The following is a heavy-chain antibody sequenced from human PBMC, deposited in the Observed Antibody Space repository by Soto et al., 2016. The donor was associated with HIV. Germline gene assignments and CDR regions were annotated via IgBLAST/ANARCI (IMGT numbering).Heavy chain of an antibody. V-gene: IGHV4-34*01. J-gene: IGHJ4*02. CDR1: GGSFSGYY. CDR3: ARGRDVRSAYQLDY. Sequence: QVQLQQWGAGLLKPLETLALTCAVYGGSFSGYYWNWIRQPPGKGLEWIGEINHSGSTTYNLSLKGRVTIALDTSKNQFSLKVTFVNAADTAVYYCARGRDVRSAYQLDYWGQGHHGHRLL. CDR2: INHSGST.